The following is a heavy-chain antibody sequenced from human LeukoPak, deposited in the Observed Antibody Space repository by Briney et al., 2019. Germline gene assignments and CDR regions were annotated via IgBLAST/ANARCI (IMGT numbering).Heavy chain of an antibody. J-gene: IGHJ4*02. V-gene: IGHV3-66*01. Sequence: GGSLRLSCAASGFTVSSNYMSWVRQAPGKGLEWVSVIYSGGSTYYADSVKGRFTISRDNSENTLYLQMNSLRAEDTAVYYCARGGTYYYDSSGVTQLDYWGQGTLVTVSS. CDR3: ARGGTYYYDSSGVTQLDY. CDR2: IYSGGST. D-gene: IGHD3-22*01. CDR1: GFTVSSNY.